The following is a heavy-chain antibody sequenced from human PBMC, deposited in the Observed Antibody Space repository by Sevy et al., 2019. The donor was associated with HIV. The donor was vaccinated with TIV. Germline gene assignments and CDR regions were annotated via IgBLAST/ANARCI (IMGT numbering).Heavy chain of an antibody. CDR2: KTGSAGVT. CDR1: GFTSSSYA. CDR3: AKGRIPSIGTLGPFDS. J-gene: IGHJ4*02. Sequence: GGSLRLSCAASGFTSSSYAMSWVRQAPGKGLEWISTKTGSAGVTYYADSLKGRFTISRDNSKNTLFLQMNSLRAEDTALYYCAKGRIPSIGTLGPFDSWGQGTLVTVSS. V-gene: IGHV3-23*01. D-gene: IGHD6-6*01.